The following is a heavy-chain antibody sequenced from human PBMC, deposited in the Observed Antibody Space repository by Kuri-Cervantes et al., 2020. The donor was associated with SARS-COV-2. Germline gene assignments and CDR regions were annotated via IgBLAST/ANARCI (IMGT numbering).Heavy chain of an antibody. J-gene: IGHJ4*02. D-gene: IGHD3-22*01. CDR3: ARDRSSSGYSDY. Sequence: ESLKISCTVSGGSISSYYWSWIRQPPGKGLEWIGYIYYSGSTNYNPSLKSRVTISVDTSKNQFSLKLSSVTAADTAVYYCARDRSSSGYSDYWGQGTLVTGSS. CDR2: IYYSGST. V-gene: IGHV4-59*01. CDR1: GGSISSYY.